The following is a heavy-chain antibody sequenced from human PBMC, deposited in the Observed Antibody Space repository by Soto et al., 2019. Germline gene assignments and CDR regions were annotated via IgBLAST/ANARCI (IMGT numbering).Heavy chain of an antibody. Sequence: GESLKISCKGSGYRFTSYWIGWVRQMPGKGLEWMGIIYPGDSDTRYRPSFQGQVTISADKSLSTAYLQWSSLKASDTAVYYCVRTSYDDILGYYDMDVWGQGTTVTVSS. J-gene: IGHJ6*02. V-gene: IGHV5-51*01. CDR3: VRTSYDDILGYYDMDV. D-gene: IGHD3-16*01. CDR1: GYRFTSYW. CDR2: IYPGDSDT.